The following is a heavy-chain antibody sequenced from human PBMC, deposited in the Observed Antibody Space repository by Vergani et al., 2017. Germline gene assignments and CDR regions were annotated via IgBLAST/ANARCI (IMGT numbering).Heavy chain of an antibody. D-gene: IGHD6-13*01. J-gene: IGHJ4*02. V-gene: IGHV3-72*01. CDR1: GFVFSESP. CDR3: ARDLRAAAVGDPFYY. CDR2: IRNKANDYTT. Sequence: EVQLMESGGGWAQPGGSLRLSCAASGFVFSESPIHWVRQAPGKGLEWVGRIRNKANDYTTQYAASVKGRFTISRDNAKDSLYLQMDSLRAEDTAVYYCARDLRAAAVGDPFYYWGQGTLVTVSS.